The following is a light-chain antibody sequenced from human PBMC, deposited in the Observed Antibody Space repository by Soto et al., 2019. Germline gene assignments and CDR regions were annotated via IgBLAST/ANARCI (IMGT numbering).Light chain of an antibody. J-gene: IGLJ1*01. CDR2: EVT. CDR1: SSDVGSYNL. CDR3: CSYGDSTTFYV. V-gene: IGLV2-23*02. Sequence: QSVLTQPASVSGSPGQSITISCTGSSSDVGSYNLVSWYQQHPGKAPKLMIYEVTKRPSGVSNRFSGSKSGNTASLSISGLQAEDEADYYCCSYGDSTTFYVFGTGTKVTVL.